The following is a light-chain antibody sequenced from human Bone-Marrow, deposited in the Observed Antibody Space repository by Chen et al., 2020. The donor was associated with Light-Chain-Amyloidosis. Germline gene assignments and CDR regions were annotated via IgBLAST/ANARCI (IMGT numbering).Light chain of an antibody. V-gene: IGLV3-25*03. CDR3: QSADSSGTYEVI. Sequence: SYELTQPPSVQASPGQTARITCSGDDLPTKYAYWYQQKPGQAPVLVIHRDTERPSGISERFSGSSSGTTATLTISGVQAEDEADYHCQSADSSGTYEVIFGGGTKLTVL. J-gene: IGLJ2*01. CDR2: RDT. CDR1: DLPTKY.